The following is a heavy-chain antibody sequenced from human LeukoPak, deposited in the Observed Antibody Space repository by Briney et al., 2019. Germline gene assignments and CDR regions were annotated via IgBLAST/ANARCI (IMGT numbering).Heavy chain of an antibody. D-gene: IGHD4-17*01. CDR2: IKSKTDGGTT. CDR1: GFTFSKAW. Sequence: PGGSLRLSCAASGFTFSKAWMSWVRQAPGKGLEWVGQIKSKTDGGTTDYAAPVKGRLTISRDDSKNSLYLLMNSLKTEDTAVYYCTTEDYGDYVPDYWGQGTLVTVSS. V-gene: IGHV3-15*01. CDR3: TTEDYGDYVPDY. J-gene: IGHJ4*02.